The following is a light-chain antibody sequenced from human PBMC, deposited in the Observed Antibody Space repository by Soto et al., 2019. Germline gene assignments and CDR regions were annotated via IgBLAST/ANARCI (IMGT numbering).Light chain of an antibody. CDR2: GAS. CDR3: KPYGSSPIT. Sequence: IVLTQSPGTLSLSPGERANLSFRDIQSVSSSYLAWYQQKPGQDHRILIYGASSRATGIQDRFSGSGSGTDFTLTISRMEPEDFAVYYCKPYGSSPITLGNGQRVEIK. J-gene: IGKJ5*01. CDR1: QSVSSSY. V-gene: IGKV3-20*01.